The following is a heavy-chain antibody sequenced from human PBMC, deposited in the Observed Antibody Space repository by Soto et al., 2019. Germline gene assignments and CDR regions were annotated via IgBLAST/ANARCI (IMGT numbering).Heavy chain of an antibody. Sequence: GGPLRLSCAASGFTFSSYAMSWVRQAPGKGLEWVSAISGSGGSTYYADSVKGRFTISRDNSKNTLYLQMNSLRAEDTAVYYCAKDELFGELPPYYFDYWGQGTLVTVSS. V-gene: IGHV3-23*01. CDR3: AKDELFGELPPYYFDY. CDR2: ISGSGGST. CDR1: GFTFSSYA. J-gene: IGHJ4*02. D-gene: IGHD3-10*02.